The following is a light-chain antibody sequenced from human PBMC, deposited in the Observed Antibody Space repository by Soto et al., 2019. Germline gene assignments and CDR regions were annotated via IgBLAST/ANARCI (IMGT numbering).Light chain of an antibody. CDR3: CSYAGSYSYV. Sequence: QSALTQPRSVSGSPGQSVTISCTGTSYDVGDYKYVSWYRQLPGKAPKLIIYDISERPSGVPDRFSGSKSGNTASLTISGLHAEDEADYYCCSYAGSYSYVFGTGTKLTVL. CDR1: SYDVGDYKY. CDR2: DIS. J-gene: IGLJ1*01. V-gene: IGLV2-11*01.